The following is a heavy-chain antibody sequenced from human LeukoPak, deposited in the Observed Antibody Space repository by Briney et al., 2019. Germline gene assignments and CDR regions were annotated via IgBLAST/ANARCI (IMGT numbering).Heavy chain of an antibody. CDR1: GGSISSSSYY. CDR2: IYYSGST. D-gene: IGHD1-14*01. CDR3: ARHGPQGSY. Sequence: SETLPLTCTVSGGSISSSSYYWGWIRQPPGKGLEWIGSIYYSGSTYYNPSLKSRVTISVDTSKNQFSLKLSSVTAADTAVYYCARHGPQGSYWGQGTLVTVSS. V-gene: IGHV4-39*01. J-gene: IGHJ4*02.